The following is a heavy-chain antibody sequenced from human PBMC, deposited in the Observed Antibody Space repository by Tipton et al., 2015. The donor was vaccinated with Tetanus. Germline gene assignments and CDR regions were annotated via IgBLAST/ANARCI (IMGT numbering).Heavy chain of an antibody. CDR1: GYTFIHYG. V-gene: IGHV1-18*01. Sequence: QLVQSGGEVKKPGASVKVSCKASGYTFIHYGVNWVRQAPGQGLEWMGWISPFNENVNYAEKFQGRLSMTTDRSTATAYMELRSLRSDDTAVYYCARDRGDCIYYGMDVWGPGTTVTVS. CDR3: ARDRGDCIYYGMDV. J-gene: IGHJ6*02. CDR2: ISPFNENV. D-gene: IGHD2-21*01.